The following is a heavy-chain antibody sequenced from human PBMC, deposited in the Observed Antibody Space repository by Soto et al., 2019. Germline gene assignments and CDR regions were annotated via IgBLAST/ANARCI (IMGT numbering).Heavy chain of an antibody. D-gene: IGHD2-2*01. CDR1: GYSFTAYW. CDR2: IDPSDSYV. CDR3: TRRASSSFYHFDF. J-gene: IGHJ4*02. V-gene: IGHV5-10-1*01. Sequence: SLKISCQASGYSFTAYWITWVRQMPGKGLEWMATIDPSDSYVDYSPSFRGHVTFSVDRSITTVYLQWNSLKASDSAMYFCTRRASSSFYHFDFWGQGALVTVSS.